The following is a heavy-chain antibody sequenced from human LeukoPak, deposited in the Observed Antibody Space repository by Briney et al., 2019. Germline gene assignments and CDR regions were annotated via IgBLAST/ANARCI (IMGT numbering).Heavy chain of an antibody. CDR1: GFTFSSYW. V-gene: IGHV3-74*01. Sequence: PGGSLRLSCAASGFTFSSYWMHWVRQAPGKGLVWVSRINSDGSSTSYADSVKGRFTISRDNAKNTLYLQMKSLRAEDTAVYYCARDYYDFWSGYYNTEYNWFDPWGQGTLVTVSS. J-gene: IGHJ5*02. CDR3: ARDYYDFWSGYYNTEYNWFDP. CDR2: INSDGSST. D-gene: IGHD3-3*01.